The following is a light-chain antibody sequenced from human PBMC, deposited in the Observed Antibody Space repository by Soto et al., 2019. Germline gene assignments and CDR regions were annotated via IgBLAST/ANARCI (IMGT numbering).Light chain of an antibody. V-gene: IGKV1-5*01. J-gene: IGKJ1*01. CDR1: QSISTW. CDR3: QHYSNGCA. Sequence: DIQMTQSPSTLSASVGDRVTITCRATQSISTWLAWYQHKPGKAPKILIFDASNLESGVPSRFSGSGSGTEFALTISSLQPDDFATYYCQHYSNGCAFGQGTKVEIK. CDR2: DAS.